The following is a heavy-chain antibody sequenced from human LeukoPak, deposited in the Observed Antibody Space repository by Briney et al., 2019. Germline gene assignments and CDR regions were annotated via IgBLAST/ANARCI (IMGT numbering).Heavy chain of an antibody. CDR1: GGTFSSYA. CDR2: IIPIFGTA. CDR3: ARGYSGSSRTEDY. V-gene: IGHV1-69*13. Sequence: GASVKVSCKASGGTFSSYAISWARQAPGQGLEWMGGIIPIFGTANYAQKFQGRVTITADESTSTAYMELSSLRSEDTAVYYCARGYSGSSRTEDYWGQGTLVTVSS. D-gene: IGHD1-26*01. J-gene: IGHJ4*02.